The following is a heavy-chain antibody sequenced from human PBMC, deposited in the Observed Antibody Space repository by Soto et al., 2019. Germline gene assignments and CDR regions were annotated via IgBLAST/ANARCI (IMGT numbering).Heavy chain of an antibody. CDR3: AKALASGSGWYSSYYFDY. D-gene: IGHD6-19*01. Sequence: PGGSLRLSCAASGFTFSSYAMSWVRQAPGKGLEWVSAISGSGGSTYYADSVKGRFTISRDNSKNTLYLQMNSLRAEDTAVYYCAKALASGSGWYSSYYFDYWGQGTLVTVSS. CDR2: ISGSGGST. V-gene: IGHV3-23*01. J-gene: IGHJ4*02. CDR1: GFTFSSYA.